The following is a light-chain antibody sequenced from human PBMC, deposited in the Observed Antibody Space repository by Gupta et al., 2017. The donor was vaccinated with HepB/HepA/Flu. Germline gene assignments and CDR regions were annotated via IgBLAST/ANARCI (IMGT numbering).Light chain of an antibody. V-gene: IGLV3-19*01. CDR1: SLRSYY. Sequence: SSELTQDPAVSVALGQTVRLTCQGDSLRSYYASWYQQKPGQAPVLGIYGKNNRPSGIPDRFSGSSSGTTASLTITGAQAEDEADYYCNSRDSSGNHLVFGGGTKLTVL. CDR3: NSRDSSGNHLV. CDR2: GKN. J-gene: IGLJ2*01.